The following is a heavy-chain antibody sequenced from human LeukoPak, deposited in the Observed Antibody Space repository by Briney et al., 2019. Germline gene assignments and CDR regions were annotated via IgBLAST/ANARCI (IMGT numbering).Heavy chain of an antibody. V-gene: IGHV3-7*01. CDR2: IKTDGSEK. CDR3: ARVESGYSYGLDY. Sequence: GGSLRLSCEGSGFTFSNYWMGWVRQAPGKGLQWVANIKTDGSEKYYVDSVKGRFTISRDNAKNSLYLQMNSLRAEDTAVYYCARVESGYSYGLDYWGQGTLVTVSS. D-gene: IGHD5-18*01. J-gene: IGHJ4*02. CDR1: GFTFSNYW.